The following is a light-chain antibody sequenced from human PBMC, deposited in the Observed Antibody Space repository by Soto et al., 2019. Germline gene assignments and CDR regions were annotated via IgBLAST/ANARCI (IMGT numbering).Light chain of an antibody. CDR2: VAS. V-gene: IGKV3-15*01. J-gene: IGKJ1*01. CDR3: QQYNSYSRT. CDR1: QSFCIN. Sequence: EIEMTQSPANLSVSPGERATLXCRASQSFCINLAWYHQKHCKAPRLLIYVASTRATGIKARFIGSGSGTEFTLTLSSLQPDDFATYFCQQYNSYSRTFGQGTKV.